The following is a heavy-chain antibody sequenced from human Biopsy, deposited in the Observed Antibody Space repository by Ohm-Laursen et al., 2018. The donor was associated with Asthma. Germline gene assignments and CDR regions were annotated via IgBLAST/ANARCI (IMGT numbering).Heavy chain of an antibody. CDR1: GFSFSSYG. CDR2: IWYDGSNK. Sequence: SLRLSCTASGFSFSSYGMHWVRQAPGKGLEWVAVIWYDGSNKYYADSVKGRFTISRDNSKNTLYLQMNSLRAEDTAVYYCARKARHGDYDFDYWGQGTLVTVSS. J-gene: IGHJ4*01. V-gene: IGHV3-33*08. D-gene: IGHD4-17*01. CDR3: ARKARHGDYDFDY.